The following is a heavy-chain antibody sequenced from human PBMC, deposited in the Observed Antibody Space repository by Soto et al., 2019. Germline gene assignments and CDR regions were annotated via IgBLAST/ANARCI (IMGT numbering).Heavy chain of an antibody. CDR1: GFTFSSYG. D-gene: IGHD3-22*01. Sequence: GGSLRLSCAASGFTFSSYGMHWVRQAPGKGLEWVAVIWYDGSNKYYADSVKGRFTISRDNSKNTLYLQMNSLRAEDTAVYYCARSSIGVVFGYFDYWGQGTLVTVSS. CDR2: IWYDGSNK. J-gene: IGHJ4*02. CDR3: ARSSIGVVFGYFDY. V-gene: IGHV3-33*01.